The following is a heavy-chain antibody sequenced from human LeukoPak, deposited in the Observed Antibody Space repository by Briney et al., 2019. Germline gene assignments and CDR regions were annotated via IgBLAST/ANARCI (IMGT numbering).Heavy chain of an antibody. J-gene: IGHJ3*01. D-gene: IGHD3-3*01. V-gene: IGHV3-7*03. CDR3: ATFRFLGT. CDR1: GFTFNNYW. Sequence: GGSLRLSCAASGFTFNNYWMNWVRQGPGKGLEWVANIKPGGNEKYYVDSVKGRFTISRDNVKNSLYLQMNSLRAEDTAIYYCATFRFLGTWGQGTMVTVSP. CDR2: IKPGGNEK.